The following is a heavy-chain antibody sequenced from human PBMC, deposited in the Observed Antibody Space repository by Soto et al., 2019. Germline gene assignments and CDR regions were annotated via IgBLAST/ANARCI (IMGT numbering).Heavy chain of an antibody. CDR1: GGTFSSYA. V-gene: IGHV1-69*13. CDR2: IIPIFGTA. D-gene: IGHD6-19*01. J-gene: IGHJ4*02. Sequence: GASVKVSCKASGGTFSSYAISWVRQAPGQGLEWMGGIIPIFGTANYAQKFQGRVTITADESTSTAYMELSSLRSEDTAVYYCARDPSSGWPDRPVYFDYWGQGTLVTVSS. CDR3: ARDPSSGWPDRPVYFDY.